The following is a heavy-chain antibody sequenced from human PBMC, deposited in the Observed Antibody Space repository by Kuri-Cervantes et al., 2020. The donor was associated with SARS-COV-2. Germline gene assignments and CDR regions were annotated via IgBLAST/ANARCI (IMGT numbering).Heavy chain of an antibody. D-gene: IGHD3-10*01. V-gene: IGHV2-5*05. CDR2: IDWDDDK. Sequence: SGPTLVKPTQTLTLTCTFSGLSLNSNGVCVSWIRQPPGRAPEWLARIDWDDDKRYGPSLKSRLAITKDTSKNQVVLTMANMDPVDTATYYCAHVGYGLGSHYYMDVWGKGTTVTVSS. CDR1: GLSLNSNGVC. CDR3: AHVGYGLGSHYYMDV. J-gene: IGHJ6*03.